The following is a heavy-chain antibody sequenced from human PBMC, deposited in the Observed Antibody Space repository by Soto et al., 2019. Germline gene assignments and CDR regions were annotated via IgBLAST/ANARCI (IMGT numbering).Heavy chain of an antibody. CDR3: ARSASYCSRTSCHFNY. CDR1: GYIFPSNW. CDR2: IYPADSDT. V-gene: IGHV5-51*01. D-gene: IGHD2-2*01. J-gene: IGHJ4*02. Sequence: GESLKISCKASGYIFPSNWMGCVLQIPWKGVEWMGVIYPADSDTRYSPSFQGQVTISVDKSVSTAYLHWSSLKASDTAMYYCARSASYCSRTSCHFNYWGQGTPVTVSS.